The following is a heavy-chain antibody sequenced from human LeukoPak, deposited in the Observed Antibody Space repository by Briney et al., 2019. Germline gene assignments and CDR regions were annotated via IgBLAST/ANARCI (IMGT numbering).Heavy chain of an antibody. J-gene: IGHJ3*02. CDR1: GFTFRSYW. CDR2: INSDARNT. CDR3: ASGIGVGDSFDI. Sequence: PGVSLRLSCAASGFTFRSYWMYWVRQARGKGLVWVSRINSDARNTNYADSVQGRFTISRDNAKNTLYLQMNSLRVEDTAVYYCASGIGVGDSFDIWGQGTMVTVSS. V-gene: IGHV3-74*01. D-gene: IGHD3-3*01.